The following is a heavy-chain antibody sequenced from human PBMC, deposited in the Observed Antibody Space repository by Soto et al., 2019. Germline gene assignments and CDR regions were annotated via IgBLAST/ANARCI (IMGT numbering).Heavy chain of an antibody. J-gene: IGHJ4*02. CDR2: INSDGSST. V-gene: IGHV3-74*01. CDR3: GGGYQD. CDR1: GFPFSTYW. D-gene: IGHD5-12*01. Sequence: EEHLVQSGGGLVQPGGSLRLSCAASGFPFSTYWIHWVRQVPGQGLVWVSRINSDGSSTIYADFVKGRFTISRDNATNTLYLQMHRLRVVDTAICYCGGGYQDWGEGALVTVSS.